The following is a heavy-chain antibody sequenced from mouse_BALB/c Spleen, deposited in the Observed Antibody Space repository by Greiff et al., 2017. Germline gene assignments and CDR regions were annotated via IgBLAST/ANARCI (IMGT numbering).Heavy chain of an antibody. Sequence: EVHLVESGGGLVKPGGSLKLSCAASGFTFSSYAMSWVRQTPEKRLEWVASISSGGSTYYPDSVKGRFTISRDNARNILYLQMSSLRSEDTAMYYCAREGRFDYWGQGTTLTVSS. J-gene: IGHJ2*01. CDR1: GFTFSSYA. CDR3: AREGRFDY. CDR2: ISSGGST. D-gene: IGHD3-3*01. V-gene: IGHV5-6-5*01.